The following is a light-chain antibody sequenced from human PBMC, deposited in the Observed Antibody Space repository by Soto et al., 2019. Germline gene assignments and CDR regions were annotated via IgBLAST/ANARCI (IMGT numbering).Light chain of an antibody. CDR2: GAS. CDR3: HQYGRSPPFT. V-gene: IGKV3-20*01. Sequence: EIVLTQSPGTLSLSPGERATLSCRASQTVSSSYIAWYQQSPGQPPRLLIYGASSRATGIPDRFSGSGSGTDFTLTISRLEPEDFAVLFCHQYGRSPPFTFGQGTKVEIK. J-gene: IGKJ2*01. CDR1: QTVSSSY.